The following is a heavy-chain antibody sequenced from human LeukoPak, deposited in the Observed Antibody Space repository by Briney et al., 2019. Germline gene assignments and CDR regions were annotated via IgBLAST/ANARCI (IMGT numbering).Heavy chain of an antibody. J-gene: IGHJ4*02. CDR1: GLTFSNYG. CDR2: TWYDGSNE. CDR3: AANFDF. Sequence: GGSLRLSCAASGLTFSNYGMHWVRQAPGKGLEWVAVTWYDGSNEYYADSVKGRFTIFRDNSKNTLYLQMHSLRAEDTAIYYCAANFDFWGQGTLVTVSS. V-gene: IGHV3-33*01.